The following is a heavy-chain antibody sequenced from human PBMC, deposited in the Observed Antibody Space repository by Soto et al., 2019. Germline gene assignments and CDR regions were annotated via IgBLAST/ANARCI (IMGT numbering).Heavy chain of an antibody. D-gene: IGHD2-2*01. CDR3: ARQYQLWFDP. CDR2: IYYSGST. Sequence: SETLSLTCTVSGCSISSYYWSWIRQPPGKGLEWIGYIYYSGSTNYNPSLKSRVTISVDTSKNQFSLKLSSVTAADTAVYYCARQYQLWFDPWGQGTLVTVSS. V-gene: IGHV4-59*08. J-gene: IGHJ5*02. CDR1: GCSISSYY.